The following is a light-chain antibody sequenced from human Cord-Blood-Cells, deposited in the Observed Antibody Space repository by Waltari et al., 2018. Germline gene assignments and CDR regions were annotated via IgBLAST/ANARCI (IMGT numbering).Light chain of an antibody. J-gene: IGKJ4*01. V-gene: IGKV3-11*01. CDR2: GAS. CDR1: QSVSSY. Sequence: EIVLTQSPATLSLSPGERATLSCRASQSVSSYLAWYQQKPGQAPRLLIYGASNTATGIPARFSGSGSGIDFTLTISSLEPEDFAVYYCQQRSNWPPLTFGGGTKVEIK. CDR3: QQRSNWPPLT.